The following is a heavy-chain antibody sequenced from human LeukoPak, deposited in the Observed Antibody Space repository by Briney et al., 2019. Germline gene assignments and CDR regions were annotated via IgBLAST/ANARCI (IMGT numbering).Heavy chain of an antibody. D-gene: IGHD5-18*01. Sequence: GGSLRLSCAASGVTFSDYYMSWIRQAPGKGLEWVSYSSSSGSTIYYADSVKGRFTISRDNAKNSLYLQMNSLRAEDTAVYYCARDRKSYGYLGSVDYWGQGTLVTVSS. J-gene: IGHJ4*02. CDR3: ARDRKSYGYLGSVDY. CDR1: GVTFSDYY. V-gene: IGHV3-11*01. CDR2: SSSSGSTI.